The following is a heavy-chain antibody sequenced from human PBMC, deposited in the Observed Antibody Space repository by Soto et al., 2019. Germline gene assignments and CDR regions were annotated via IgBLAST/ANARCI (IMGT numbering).Heavy chain of an antibody. D-gene: IGHD3-16*02. V-gene: IGHV3-7*01. J-gene: IGHJ4*02. CDR2: IKQDGSDK. CDR1: KFTFGDYW. CDR3: ATLSYGQLRYFDN. Sequence: PGGSLRLSCAVPKFTFGDYWMSWVRQAPGKGLEWISNIKQDGSDKNYAESVKGRFTISRDNADNSMYLQMNSLRAEDTAVYYCATLSYGQLRYFDNWGQGTLVTVSS.